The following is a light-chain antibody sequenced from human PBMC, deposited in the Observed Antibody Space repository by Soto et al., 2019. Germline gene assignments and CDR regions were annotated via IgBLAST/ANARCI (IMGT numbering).Light chain of an antibody. CDR2: DAS. CDR3: QQYDNYKPLT. J-gene: IGKJ4*01. CDR1: QSISSW. V-gene: IGKV1-5*01. Sequence: DIHIAHSPSTLSPSLVDRVTITCRASQSISSWLAWYQQKPGKAPKLLIFDASSLESGTPSRFSGRRSGTQFTLTINGLQPDDFATYYCQQYDNYKPLTFGGGTKVDIK.